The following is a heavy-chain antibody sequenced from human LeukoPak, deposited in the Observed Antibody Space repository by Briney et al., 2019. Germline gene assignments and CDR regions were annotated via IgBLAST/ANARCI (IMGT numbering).Heavy chain of an antibody. CDR1: GGSFSGYY. D-gene: IGHD3-10*01. CDR3: ARVEWFGELPFDY. CDR2: INHSGST. Sequence: SETLSLTCAVYGGSFSGYYWSWIRQPPGKGLEWIGEINHSGSTNYNPSLKSRVTISVDTSKNQFSLKLSSVTAADTAVYYCARVEWFGELPFDYWGQGTLVTVSS. V-gene: IGHV4-34*01. J-gene: IGHJ4*02.